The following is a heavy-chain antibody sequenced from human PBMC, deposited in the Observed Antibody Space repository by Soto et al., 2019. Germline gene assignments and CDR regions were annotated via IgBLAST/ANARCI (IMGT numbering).Heavy chain of an antibody. V-gene: IGHV3-53*01. Sequence: EVQVVESGGGLIQPGGSLRLSCEVSGFSVTANYMSWVRQAPGKGLEWVSVIYSGGSTYYIXSVKGRFSISRDISKNTXXXXXXXXXAXXXXVXXCHGYGYWGQGTLVTVSS. D-gene: IGHD5-12*01. CDR1: GFSVTANY. CDR3: HGYGY. J-gene: IGHJ4*02. CDR2: IYSGGST.